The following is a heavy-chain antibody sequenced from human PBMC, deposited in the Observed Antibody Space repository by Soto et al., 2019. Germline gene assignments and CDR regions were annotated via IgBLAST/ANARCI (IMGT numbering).Heavy chain of an antibody. J-gene: IGHJ4*02. CDR2: ISSSSSTI. D-gene: IGHD2-2*01. V-gene: IGHV3-48*01. CDR3: ARASYCSSTRCPFDY. CDR1: GFTFSSYS. Sequence: GGSLRLSCAASGFTFSSYSMNWVRQAPGKGLEWVSYISSSSSTIYYADSVKGRFTISRDNAKNSLYLQMNSLRAEDTAVYYCARASYCSSTRCPFDYWGQGSLVTVS.